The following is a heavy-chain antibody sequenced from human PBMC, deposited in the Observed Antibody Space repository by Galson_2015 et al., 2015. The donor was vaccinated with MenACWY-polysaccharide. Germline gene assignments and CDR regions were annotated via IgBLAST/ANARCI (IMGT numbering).Heavy chain of an antibody. V-gene: IGHV3-11*01. CDR2: ISGGGSTI. CDR3: ARECSSTNCYIDY. D-gene: IGHD2-2*01. J-gene: IGHJ4*02. Sequence: SLRLSCAASGFTFSDYYMSWIRQAPGKGLEWVSYISGGGSTIYYGDSVKGRFTISRDNAKNSLYLQMNSLRVEDTAVYYCARECSSTNCYIDYLGQGTLVTVSS. CDR1: GFTFSDYY.